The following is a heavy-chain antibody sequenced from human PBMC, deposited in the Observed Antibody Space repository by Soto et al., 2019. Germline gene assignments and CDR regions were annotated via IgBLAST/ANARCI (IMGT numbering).Heavy chain of an antibody. CDR1: GFTFDDYA. J-gene: IGHJ4*02. D-gene: IGHD6-19*01. V-gene: IGHV3-9*01. Sequence: EVQLVESGGGLVQPGRSLRLSCAASGFTFDDYAMHWVRQAPGKGLEWVSGISWNSGSIGYADSVKGRFTISRDNAKNSLYLQMNSLRAEDTALYYCAKGSEYSSGPAEISYWGQVTLVTVSS. CDR3: AKGSEYSSGPAEISY. CDR2: ISWNSGSI.